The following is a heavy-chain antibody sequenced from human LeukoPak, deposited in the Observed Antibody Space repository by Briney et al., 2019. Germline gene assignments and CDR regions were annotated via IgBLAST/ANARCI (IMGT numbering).Heavy chain of an antibody. CDR2: SDPEDGET. V-gene: IGHV1-24*01. CDR3: ATSGIWYPLYFDY. D-gene: IGHD6-13*01. J-gene: IGHJ4*02. CDR1: GYTLTELS. Sequence: ASVKVSCKVSGYTLTELSMHWVRQAPGKGLEWMGGSDPEDGETIYAQKFQGRVTMTEDTSTDTAYMELSSLRSEDTAVYYCATSGIWYPLYFDYWGQGTLVTVSS.